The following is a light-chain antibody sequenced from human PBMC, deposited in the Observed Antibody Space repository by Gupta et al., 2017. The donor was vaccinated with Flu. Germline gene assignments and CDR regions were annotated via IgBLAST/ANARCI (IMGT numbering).Light chain of an antibody. V-gene: IGLV2-14*03. CDR2: EVT. Sequence: QSALTQPASVSGSPGQSITISCTGTSGDIGAYDYVSWYQQHPGKVPKLLIFEVTHRPSGVSDRFSGSISGHTASLTISGLQTEDEAHYYCSSYTAANTVAFGGGTELTVL. CDR3: SSYTAANTVA. J-gene: IGLJ2*01. CDR1: SGDIGAYDY.